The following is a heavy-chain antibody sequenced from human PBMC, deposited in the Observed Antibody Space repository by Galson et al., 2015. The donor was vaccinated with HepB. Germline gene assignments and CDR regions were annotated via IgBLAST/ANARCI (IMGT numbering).Heavy chain of an antibody. CDR2: ISYDGSNK. V-gene: IGHV3-30*04. D-gene: IGHD3-10*01. CDR1: GFTFSSYA. CDR3: ARSLRGMRNYYYGMDV. J-gene: IGHJ6*02. Sequence: SLRLSCAASGFTFSSYAMHWVRQAPGKGLEWVAVISYDGSNKYYADSVKGRFTISRDNSKNTLYLQMNSLRAEDTAVYYCARSLRGMRNYYYGMDVWGQGTTVTVSS.